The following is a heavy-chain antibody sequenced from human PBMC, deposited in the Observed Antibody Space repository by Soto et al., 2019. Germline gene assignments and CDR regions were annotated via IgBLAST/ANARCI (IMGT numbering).Heavy chain of an antibody. D-gene: IGHD3-3*01. Sequence: PSETLSLTCAVYGGSFNGYYWSWIRQPPGKGLEWIGEINHSGSTNYNPSLKSRVAISVDTSKNQFSLKRSSVTAADTAVYYCARHPYDFWSGYKRYYFDYWGQGTLVTVSS. CDR1: GGSFNGYY. J-gene: IGHJ4*02. V-gene: IGHV4-34*01. CDR2: INHSGST. CDR3: ARHPYDFWSGYKRYYFDY.